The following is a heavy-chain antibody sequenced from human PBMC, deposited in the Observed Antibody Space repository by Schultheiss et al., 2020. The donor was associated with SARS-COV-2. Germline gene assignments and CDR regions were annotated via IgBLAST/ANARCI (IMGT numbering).Heavy chain of an antibody. Sequence: ASVKVSCKASGYTFTSYAMHWVRQAPGQRLEWMGWINAGNGNTKYSQKFQGRVTITRDTSASTAYMELSSLRSEDTAVYYCARVVTYYDFWSALDYGMDVWGQGTTVTVSS. D-gene: IGHD3-3*01. V-gene: IGHV1-3*01. CDR2: INAGNGNT. CDR1: GYTFTSYA. J-gene: IGHJ6*02. CDR3: ARVVTYYDFWSALDYGMDV.